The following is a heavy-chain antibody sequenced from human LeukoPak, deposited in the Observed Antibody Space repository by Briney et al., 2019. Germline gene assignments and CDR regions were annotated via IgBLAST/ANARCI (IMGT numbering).Heavy chain of an antibody. D-gene: IGHD3-22*01. CDR1: GGSISSYY. CDR2: IYTSGST. Sequence: PSETLSLTCTVSGGSISSYYWSWIRQPAGKGLEWIGRIYTSGSTNYNPSLKSRVTMSVDTSKNQFSLKLSSVTAADTAVYYCARDSYYYDSSGYYAFDIWGQGTMVTVSS. CDR3: ARDSYYYDSSGYYAFDI. J-gene: IGHJ3*02. V-gene: IGHV4-4*07.